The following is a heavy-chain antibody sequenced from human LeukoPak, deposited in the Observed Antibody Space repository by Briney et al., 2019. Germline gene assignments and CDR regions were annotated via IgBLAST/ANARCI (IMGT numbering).Heavy chain of an antibody. D-gene: IGHD3-9*01. CDR1: GFSFSSYW. V-gene: IGHV3-7*01. CDR3: ARDRFDFDKGYFDY. CDR2: IREDGSEK. J-gene: IGHJ4*02. Sequence: GGSLRLSCAASGFSFSSYWISWVRQAPGKGLEWVANIREDGSEKYYVDSVKGRFTISRDNAKNSLYLQMNSLRVEDSAVYYCARDRFDFDKGYFDYWGQGTLVTVSS.